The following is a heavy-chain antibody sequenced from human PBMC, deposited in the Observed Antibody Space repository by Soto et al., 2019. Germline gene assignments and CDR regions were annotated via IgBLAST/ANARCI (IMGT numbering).Heavy chain of an antibody. CDR3: VRDSGWPILNFDS. D-gene: IGHD3-10*01. CDR1: GFDVRSYG. V-gene: IGHV3-30*03. CDR2: ASYDGSET. Sequence: QMQLVESGGGVVQPGRSLRLACAASGFDVRSYGIHWVRQAPGRGLEGVAAASYDGSETYYADSAKGRFTVSKEISKNTVFLQMNALRHEDTALYFCVRDSGWPILNFDSWGQGTLVTVSS. J-gene: IGHJ4*02.